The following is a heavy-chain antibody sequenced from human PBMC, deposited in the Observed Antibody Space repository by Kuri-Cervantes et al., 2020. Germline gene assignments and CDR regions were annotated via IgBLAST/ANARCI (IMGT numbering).Heavy chain of an antibody. CDR3: VMVRGVILTNYYGMDV. V-gene: IGHV3-30-3*01. J-gene: IGHJ6*02. D-gene: IGHD3-10*01. Sequence: GGSLRLSCAASGFTFSSHTMHWVRQAPGKGLEWAAVISYDGSNKYYADSVKGRFTISRDNSKNTLYLQMNSLRAEDTAVYYCVMVRGVILTNYYGMDVWGQGTTVTVSS. CDR1: GFTFSSHT. CDR2: ISYDGSNK.